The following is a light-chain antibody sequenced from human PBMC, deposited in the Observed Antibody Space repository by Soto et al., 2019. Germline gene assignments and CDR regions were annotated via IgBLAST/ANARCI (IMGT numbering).Light chain of an antibody. V-gene: IGKV1-5*01. CDR2: EAS. J-gene: IGKJ4*02. CDR3: QQSHNIPST. CDR1: QSISRT. Sequence: DIQMTQSPPTLSASVGDRVTITCRASQSISRTLAWYQQKPGKAPKLLIFEASTLESGVPSRFSGGGSGTDFTLTINSLQTEDSAIYYCQQSHNIPSTFGRGTKVDIK.